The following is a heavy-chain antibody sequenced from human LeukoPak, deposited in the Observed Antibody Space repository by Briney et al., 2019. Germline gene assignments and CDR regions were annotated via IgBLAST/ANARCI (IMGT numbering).Heavy chain of an antibody. CDR3: ARDNHYYDSSGYYSDAFDI. V-gene: IGHV4-59*01. CDR2: IYYSRST. Sequence: PSETLSLTCTVSGGSISSYYWSWIRQPPGKGLEWIGYIYYSRSTNYNPSLKSRCTISVDTSKNQFSLKLSSVTAADTAVYYCARDNHYYDSSGYYSDAFDIWGQGTMVTVSS. J-gene: IGHJ3*02. CDR1: GGSISSYY. D-gene: IGHD3-22*01.